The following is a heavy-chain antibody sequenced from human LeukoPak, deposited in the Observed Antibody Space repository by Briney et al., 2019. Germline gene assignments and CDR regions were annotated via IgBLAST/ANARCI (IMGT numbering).Heavy chain of an antibody. V-gene: IGHV4-59*01. D-gene: IGHD3-10*01. CDR1: GGSFSGYY. Sequence: PSETLSLTCAVYGGSFSGYYWSWIRQPPGKGLEWIGYIYFSGSTNFNPSLKSRLSMSVTTSKRQFSLKLRSVTAADTAVYYCARGPRSRFGELSFWGQGTLVTVSS. J-gene: IGHJ4*02. CDR2: IYFSGST. CDR3: ARGPRSRFGELSF.